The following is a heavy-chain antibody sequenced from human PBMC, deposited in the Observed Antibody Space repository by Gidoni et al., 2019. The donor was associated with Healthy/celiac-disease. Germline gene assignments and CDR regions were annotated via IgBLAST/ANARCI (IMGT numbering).Heavy chain of an antibody. D-gene: IGHD1-26*01. CDR3: ARGGAPYYYYYGMDV. J-gene: IGHJ6*02. CDR2: IIPIFGTA. V-gene: IGHV1-69*01. Sequence: QVQLVQSGAEVKKPGSSVKVSCKASGGTFRRYAISWVRQSPGQGLEWMVGIIPIFGTANYEQKCQGRVTITEDESTSTAYMELSSRRSEDTAVYYCARGGAPYYYYYGMDVWGQGTTVTVSS. CDR1: GGTFRRYA.